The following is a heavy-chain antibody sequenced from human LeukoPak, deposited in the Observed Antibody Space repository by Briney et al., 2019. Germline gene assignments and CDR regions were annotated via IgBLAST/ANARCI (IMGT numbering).Heavy chain of an antibody. CDR3: AKDMGGSGRGDLDY. Sequence: GGSLRLSCAASGFTFSSYAMNWVRQAPGKGLEWVSPISDSGSSTYYADSVKGRFTISRDNSKNTLYLQMDSLRAEDTAVYYCAKDMGGSGRGDLDYWGQGTLVTVSS. CDR1: GFTFSSYA. J-gene: IGHJ4*02. V-gene: IGHV3-23*01. D-gene: IGHD6-19*01. CDR2: ISDSGSST.